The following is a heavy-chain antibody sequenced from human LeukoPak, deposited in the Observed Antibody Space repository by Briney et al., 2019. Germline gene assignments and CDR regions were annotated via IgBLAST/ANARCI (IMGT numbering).Heavy chain of an antibody. CDR2: IKQDGSEK. D-gene: IGHD6-6*01. V-gene: IGHV3-7*01. CDR1: GFTFSNYA. CDR3: ARDREYGSY. Sequence: GGSLRLSCAASGFTFSNYAMSWVRQAPGKGLEWVANIKQDGSEKYYVDSVKGRFTISRDNAKSSLYLQMNSLRAEDTAVYYCARDREYGSYWGQGTLVTVSS. J-gene: IGHJ4*02.